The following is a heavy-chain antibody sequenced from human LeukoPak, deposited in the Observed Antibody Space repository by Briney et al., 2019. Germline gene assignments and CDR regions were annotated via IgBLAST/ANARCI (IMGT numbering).Heavy chain of an antibody. D-gene: IGHD5-24*01. J-gene: IGHJ6*02. CDR2: ISYDGSNK. CDR1: GFTFSSYA. Sequence: GGSLRLSCAASGFTFSSYAMHWVRQAPGKGLEWVAVISYDGSNKYYADSVKGRFTISRDNSKNTLYLQMNSLRAEDTAVYYCAKIPRRDGYISHYYYYGMDVWGQGTTVTVSS. CDR3: AKIPRRDGYISHYYYYGMDV. V-gene: IGHV3-30-3*02.